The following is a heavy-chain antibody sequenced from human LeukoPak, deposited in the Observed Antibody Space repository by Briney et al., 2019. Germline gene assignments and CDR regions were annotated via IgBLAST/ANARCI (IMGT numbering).Heavy chain of an antibody. J-gene: IGHJ5*02. CDR2: IYHSGST. CDR1: GYSISSGYY. D-gene: IGHD4-17*01. CDR3: ARIVVDYGDSTGWFDP. V-gene: IGHV4-38-2*02. Sequence: PSETLSLTCTVSGYSISSGYYWGWIRQPPGKGLEWIGSIYHSGSTYYNPSLKSRVTISVDTSKNQFSLKLSSVTAADTAVYYCARIVVDYGDSTGWFDPWGQGTLVTVSS.